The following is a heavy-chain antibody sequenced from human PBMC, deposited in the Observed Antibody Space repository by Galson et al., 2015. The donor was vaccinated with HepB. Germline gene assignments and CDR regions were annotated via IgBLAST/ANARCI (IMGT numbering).Heavy chain of an antibody. V-gene: IGHV1-2*02. J-gene: IGHJ5*02. D-gene: IGHD2-21*02. CDR2: INPNSGGT. Sequence: SVKVSCKASGYTFTGYYMHWVRQAPGQGLEWMGWINPNSGGTNYAQKFQGRVTMTRDTSISTAYMELSRLRSDDTAVYYCARDRAPRTDCGGDCGWFDPWGQGTLVTVSS. CDR3: ARDRAPRTDCGGDCGWFDP. CDR1: GYTFTGYY.